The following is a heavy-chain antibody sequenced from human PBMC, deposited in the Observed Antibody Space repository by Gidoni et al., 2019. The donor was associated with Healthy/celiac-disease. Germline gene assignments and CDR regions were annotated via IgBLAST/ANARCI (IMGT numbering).Heavy chain of an antibody. CDR2: ISWNSGSI. Sequence: EVQLVESGGGLVQPGRSLRLSCAASGFTFDDYAMHWVRQAPGKGLEWVSGISWNSGSIGYADSVKGRFTISRDNAKNSLYLQMNSLRAEDTALYYCAKDIGADYGDYVGDYGMDVWGQGTTVTVSS. D-gene: IGHD4-17*01. CDR3: AKDIGADYGDYVGDYGMDV. J-gene: IGHJ6*02. V-gene: IGHV3-9*01. CDR1: GFTFDDYA.